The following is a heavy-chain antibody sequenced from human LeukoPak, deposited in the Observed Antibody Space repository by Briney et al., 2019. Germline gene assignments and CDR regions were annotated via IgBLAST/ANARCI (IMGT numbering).Heavy chain of an antibody. CDR1: GFTFSSYW. Sequence: GGSLRLSCAASGFTFSSYWMNWARQAPGKGLEWVASINHNGNVNYYVDSVKGRFTISRDNAKNSLYLQMNSLRAEDTAVYYCARDSLARPLGYWDQGTLVTVSS. CDR2: INHNGNVN. V-gene: IGHV3-7*03. CDR3: ARDSLARPLGY. J-gene: IGHJ4*02. D-gene: IGHD6-6*01.